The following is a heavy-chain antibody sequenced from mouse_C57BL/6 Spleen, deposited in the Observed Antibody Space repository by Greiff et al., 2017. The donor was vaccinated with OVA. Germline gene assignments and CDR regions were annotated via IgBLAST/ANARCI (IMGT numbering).Heavy chain of an antibody. CDR3: ARHDGNYYDYDGNYFDY. Sequence: EVQVVESGGDLVKPGGSLKLSCAASGFTFSSYGMSWVRQTPDTRLEWVATLSSGGSYTYYPDSVKGRFTISRDNAKNTLYLQMSSLKSEDTSMYYCARHDGNYYDYDGNYFDYWGQGTTLTVSS. CDR1: GFTFSSYG. D-gene: IGHD2-4*01. J-gene: IGHJ2*01. CDR2: LSSGGSYT. V-gene: IGHV5-6*01.